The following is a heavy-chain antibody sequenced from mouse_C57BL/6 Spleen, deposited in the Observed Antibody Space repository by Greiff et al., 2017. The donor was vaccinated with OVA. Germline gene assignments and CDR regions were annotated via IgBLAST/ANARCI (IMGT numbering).Heavy chain of an antibody. V-gene: IGHV1-69*01. Sequence: QVQLQQSGAELVMPGASVKLSCKASGYTFTSYWMHWVQQRPGQGLEWIGEIDPSDSYTNYNQMFKGKSTLTVDKSYSTAYMQLSSLTSEDSAIYYCARRGYYDDYFDYWGQGTTLTVSS. J-gene: IGHJ2*01. D-gene: IGHD2-3*01. CDR2: IDPSDSYT. CDR1: GYTFTSYW. CDR3: ARRGYYDDYFDY.